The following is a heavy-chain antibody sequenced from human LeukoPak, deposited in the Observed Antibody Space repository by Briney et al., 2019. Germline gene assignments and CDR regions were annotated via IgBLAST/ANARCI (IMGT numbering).Heavy chain of an antibody. CDR2: INHSGTS. CDR3: ARKKLVARGYFDF. Sequence: SETLSLTCTVSGDSISNSGYYWDWIRQSPGKGLEWIGSINHSGTSYYEPSLKSRVTISVDASKNQFSLKLSSVTAADTTIYYCARKKLVARGYFDFWGRGIPVTVSS. CDR1: GDSISNSGYY. V-gene: IGHV4-39*01. J-gene: IGHJ4*02. D-gene: IGHD6-13*01.